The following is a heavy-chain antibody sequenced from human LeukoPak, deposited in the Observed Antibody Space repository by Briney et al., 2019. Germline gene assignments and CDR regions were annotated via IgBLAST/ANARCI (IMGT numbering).Heavy chain of an antibody. V-gene: IGHV1-8*01. CDR1: GYTFTSYD. D-gene: IGHD2-15*01. J-gene: IGHJ5*02. Sequence: ASVKVSCKATGYTFTSYDINWVRQATGQGLEWMGWMNPNSGNTGYAQKFQGRVTMTRNTSISTAYMELSSLRSEDTAVYYCARAIGYCSGGSCYGVDPWGQGTLVTVSS. CDR3: ARAIGYCSGGSCYGVDP. CDR2: MNPNSGNT.